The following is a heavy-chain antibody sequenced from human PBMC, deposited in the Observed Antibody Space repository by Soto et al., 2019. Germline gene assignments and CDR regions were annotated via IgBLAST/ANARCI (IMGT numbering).Heavy chain of an antibody. CDR2: IIPIFGTA. V-gene: IGHV1-69*13. Sequence: SVKVSCKASGGTFSNYALSWVRQAPGQGLEWMGGIIPIFGTANYAQKFQGRVTITADESTSTAYMELSSLRSEDTAVYYCASHPIAAAVSNGYYYYYYGMDVWGQGTTVTVSS. CDR3: ASHPIAAAVSNGYYYYYYGMDV. CDR1: GGTFSNYA. J-gene: IGHJ6*02. D-gene: IGHD6-13*01.